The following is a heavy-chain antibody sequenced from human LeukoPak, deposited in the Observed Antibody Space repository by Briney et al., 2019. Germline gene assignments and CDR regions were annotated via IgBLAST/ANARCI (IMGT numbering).Heavy chain of an antibody. CDR3: ARGSMATPYNWFDP. D-gene: IGHD2/OR15-2a*01. CDR1: GYTFTIYD. V-gene: IGHV1-8*01. Sequence: ASVTVSFKSSGYTFTIYDINWVRQAPGQGLEWMGWMNTNSGNTGYTQQFQGRVTMTRNTSKSTVYMELSSLRSEDTAVYYCARGSMATPYNWFDPWGQGTLVIVSS. J-gene: IGHJ5*02. CDR2: MNTNSGNT.